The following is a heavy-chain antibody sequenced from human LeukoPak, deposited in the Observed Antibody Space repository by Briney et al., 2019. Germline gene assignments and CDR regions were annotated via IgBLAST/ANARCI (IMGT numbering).Heavy chain of an antibody. CDR1: GYTFTGYY. V-gene: IGHV1-2*02. Sequence: GASGKVSCKASGYTFTGYYMHWVRQAPGQGLGWMGWINPNRGGTNYAQKCQGRVTMTRDTSISTAYMEVSSAKSDNTAVYYCSRVVKSHGYSSSWYSYWGQGTLVTVS. CDR3: SRVVKSHGYSSSWYSY. D-gene: IGHD6-13*01. CDR2: INPNRGGT. J-gene: IGHJ4*02.